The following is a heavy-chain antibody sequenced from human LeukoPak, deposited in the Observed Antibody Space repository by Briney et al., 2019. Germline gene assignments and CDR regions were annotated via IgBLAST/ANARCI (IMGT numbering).Heavy chain of an antibody. CDR1: GYSISSGYY. CDR2: IYHSGST. Sequence: TSETLSLTCTVSGYSISSGYYWGWIRQPPGKGLEWIGSIYHSGSTYYNPSLKSRVTISVDTSKNQFSLKLSSVTAADTAVYYCARVRIAAAGPGYNWFDPWGQGTLVTVSS. V-gene: IGHV4-38-2*02. CDR3: ARVRIAAAGPGYNWFDP. J-gene: IGHJ5*02. D-gene: IGHD6-13*01.